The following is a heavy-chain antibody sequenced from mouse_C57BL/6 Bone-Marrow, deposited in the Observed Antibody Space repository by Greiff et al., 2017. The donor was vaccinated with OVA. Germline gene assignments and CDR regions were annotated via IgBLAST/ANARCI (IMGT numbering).Heavy chain of an antibody. J-gene: IGHJ4*01. CDR3: ATRYWGSRDGMAY. CDR1: GYTFTTYS. V-gene: IGHV1-47*01. D-gene: IGHD1-1*02. CDR2: IHPYNGDT. Sequence: QVQLQQSGAELVKPGASVKMSCKASGYTFTTYSMEWMKQNHGKSLEWIGTIHPYNGDTKYNEKFKGKATLTVEKSSSTAYLQLSSLTSDDSAVYYCATRYWGSRDGMAYWGQGTLVTVS.